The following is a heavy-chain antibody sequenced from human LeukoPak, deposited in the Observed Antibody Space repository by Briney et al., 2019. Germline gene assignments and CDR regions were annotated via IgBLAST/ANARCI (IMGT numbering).Heavy chain of an antibody. Sequence: GGSLRLSCSASGFTFSSYAMHWVRQAPGKGLEYVSAISSNGGSTYYADSVKGRFTISRDNSKNTLYLQMNSLRAEDTAVYYCARDEYKADAYWGQGTLVTVSS. CDR2: ISSNGGST. CDR1: GFTFSSYA. J-gene: IGHJ4*02. V-gene: IGHV3-64*04. CDR3: ARDEYKADAY. D-gene: IGHD2/OR15-2a*01.